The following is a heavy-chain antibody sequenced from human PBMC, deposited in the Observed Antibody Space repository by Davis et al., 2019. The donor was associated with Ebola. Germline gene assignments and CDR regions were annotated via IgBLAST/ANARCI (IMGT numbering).Heavy chain of an antibody. D-gene: IGHD6-19*01. Sequence: SETLSLTCAVYGGSFSGYYWSWIRQPPGKGLEWIGEINHSGSTNYNPSLKSRVTISVDTSKNQFSLKLSSVTAADTAVYYCARDCTLGWYQGWFDPWGQGTLVTVSS. CDR2: INHSGST. CDR1: GGSFSGYY. V-gene: IGHV4-34*01. J-gene: IGHJ5*02. CDR3: ARDCTLGWYQGWFDP.